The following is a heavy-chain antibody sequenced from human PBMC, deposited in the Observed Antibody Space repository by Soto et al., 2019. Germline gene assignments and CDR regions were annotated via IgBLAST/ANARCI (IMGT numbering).Heavy chain of an antibody. V-gene: IGHV4-30-4*01. J-gene: IGHJ5*02. CDR3: ARDRYGSGRSRFDP. D-gene: IGHD3-10*01. CDR1: GGSISSGDYY. CDR2: IDYSGST. Sequence: QVQLQESGPGLVKPSQTLSLTCTVSGGSISSGDYYWSWIRQPPGKGLEWIGYIDYSGSTYYNPSLKSHVTVSIDTSKNQFSLKLSSVTAADTAVYYCARDRYGSGRSRFDPWGQGTLVTVSS.